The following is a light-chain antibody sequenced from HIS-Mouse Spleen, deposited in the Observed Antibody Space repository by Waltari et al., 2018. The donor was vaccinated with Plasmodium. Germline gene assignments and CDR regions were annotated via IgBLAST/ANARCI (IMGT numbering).Light chain of an antibody. V-gene: IGLV2-8*01. CDR3: SSYAGSNNVV. Sequence: QSALTQPPSASGSPGQSVTISCTGTSSDVGGYNYVSWFQQHPGKAPKLMIYEVSKRPVGVPDRFSGSKSGNTASLTVSGLQAEDEADYYCSSYAGSNNVVFGGGTKLTVL. J-gene: IGLJ2*01. CDR2: EVS. CDR1: SSDVGGYNY.